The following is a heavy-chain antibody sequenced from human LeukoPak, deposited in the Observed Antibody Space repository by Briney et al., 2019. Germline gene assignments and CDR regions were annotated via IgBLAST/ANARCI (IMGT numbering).Heavy chain of an antibody. V-gene: IGHV4-39*07. CDR1: GGSISSSSYY. D-gene: IGHD1-14*01. J-gene: IGHJ3*02. Sequence: SETSSLTCTVSGGSISSSSYYWSWIRQPPGKGLEWIGSIYYSGSTYYNPSLKSRVTISVDTSKNQFSLELSSVTAADTAVYYCARDWAGGAFDIWGQGTMVTVSS. CDR2: IYYSGST. CDR3: ARDWAGGAFDI.